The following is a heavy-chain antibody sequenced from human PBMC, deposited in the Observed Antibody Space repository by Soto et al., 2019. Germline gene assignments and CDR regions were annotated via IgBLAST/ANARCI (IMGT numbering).Heavy chain of an antibody. CDR2: VNAGNGDT. CDR3: ARDPADY. V-gene: IGHV1-3*01. CDR1: GYSLTSYT. Sequence: ASVKVSCKASGYSLTSYTIHWVRQAPGQRLEWMGWVNAGNGDTKYSRNFQGRVSISRDTSASTAYIEVSSLRSEDTAVYYCARDPADYWGQGTLVTVSS. J-gene: IGHJ4*02.